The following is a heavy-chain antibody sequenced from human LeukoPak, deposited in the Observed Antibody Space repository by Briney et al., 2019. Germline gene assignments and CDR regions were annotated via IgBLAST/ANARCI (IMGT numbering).Heavy chain of an antibody. CDR1: GYSFSNYW. CDR2: IFSGKSDT. D-gene: IGHD3-10*01. Sequence: GESLKISCKASGYSFSNYWMAWVRQTPGKGLEWMGTIFSGKSDTRYSPSFQGQVTFSADTSFSTAYLQLSSLKASDTAIYYCARHEGYYNRCDYWGQGTLVTVSS. J-gene: IGHJ4*02. CDR3: ARHEGYYNRCDY. V-gene: IGHV5-51*01.